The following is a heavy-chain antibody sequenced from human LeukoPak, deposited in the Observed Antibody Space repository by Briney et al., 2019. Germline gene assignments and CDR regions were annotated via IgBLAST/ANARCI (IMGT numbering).Heavy chain of an antibody. Sequence: GGSLRLSCAASRFTFSSYGMSWARQAPGKGLEWVSGISASGGSTYYADSVKGRFTISRDNSKNTLYLQMNSLRAEDTAVYYCAKDRLLLSSAYYYLPFDYWGQGTLVTVSS. CDR2: ISASGGST. J-gene: IGHJ4*02. D-gene: IGHD3-22*01. CDR3: AKDRLLLSSAYYYLPFDY. CDR1: RFTFSSYG. V-gene: IGHV3-23*01.